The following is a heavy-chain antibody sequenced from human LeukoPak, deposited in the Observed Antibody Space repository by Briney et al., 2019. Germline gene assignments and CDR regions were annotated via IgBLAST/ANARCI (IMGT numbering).Heavy chain of an antibody. CDR2: IYSSGST. V-gene: IGHV4-61*02. CDR1: GGSISSGSYY. J-gene: IGHJ4*02. Sequence: PSETLSLTCTVSGGSISSGSYYWSWIRQPAGKGLEWIGRIYSSGSTNYNPSLKSRVTISVDTSKNQFSLKLSSVTAADTAVYYCARQTVFRNFDYWGQGTLVTVSS. D-gene: IGHD3-10*01. CDR3: ARQTVFRNFDY.